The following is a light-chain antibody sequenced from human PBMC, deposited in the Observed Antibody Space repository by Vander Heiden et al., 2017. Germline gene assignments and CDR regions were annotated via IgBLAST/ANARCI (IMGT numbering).Light chain of an antibody. Sequence: QSALTKPASVSGSPGQPITISCTGTRRDVGNYNYVSWYQQHPGKAPKLLIYNVNSRPSEVSNRFSGSKSGNTASLTISGLQTDDEADYYCSSYVNDDTRVFGTGTTVTV. CDR3: SSYVNDDTRV. V-gene: IGLV2-14*03. J-gene: IGLJ1*01. CDR2: NVN. CDR1: RRDVGNYNY.